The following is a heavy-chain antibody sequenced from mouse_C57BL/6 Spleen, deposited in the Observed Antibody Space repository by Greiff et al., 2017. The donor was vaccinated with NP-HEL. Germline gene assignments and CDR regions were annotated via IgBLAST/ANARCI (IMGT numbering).Heavy chain of an antibody. CDR3: AKSYYYGSRNYAMDY. V-gene: IGHV2-5*01. J-gene: IGHJ4*01. D-gene: IGHD1-1*01. CDR2: IWRGGST. Sequence: QVQLQQSGPGLVQPSQSLSITCTASGFSLTSYGVHWVRQSPGKGLEWLGVIWRGGSTAYNAAFMSRLSITKDNSNSQVFFKMNSLQADDTAIYYCAKSYYYGSRNYAMDYWGQGTSVTVSS. CDR1: GFSLTSYG.